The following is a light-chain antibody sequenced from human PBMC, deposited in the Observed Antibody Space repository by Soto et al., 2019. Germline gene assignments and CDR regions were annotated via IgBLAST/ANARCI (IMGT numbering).Light chain of an antibody. CDR3: SSYSNSTTLYV. V-gene: IGLV2-14*03. CDR1: SREVGGYNY. CDR2: DVS. Sequence: QSALSQPASLSGSLGQSITISCTGTSREVGGYNYVSWYQHHPGKVPKLVIYDVSKRPSGVSDRFSGSKSGNTASLTISGLQAEDEADYYCSSYSNSTTLYVFGTGTKVTV. J-gene: IGLJ1*01.